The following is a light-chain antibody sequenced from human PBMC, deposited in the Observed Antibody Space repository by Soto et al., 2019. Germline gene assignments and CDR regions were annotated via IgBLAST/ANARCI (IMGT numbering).Light chain of an antibody. CDR1: QSVNSN. CDR3: QQYNNWPRT. J-gene: IGKJ1*01. V-gene: IGKV3-15*01. CDR2: GAS. Sequence: VLTQSPATLSVSPGESATLSCRASQSVNSNLAWYQQKLGQAPRLLIYGASTRATDIPPRFSGSGSGTEFTLTISSLQSEDFAIYYCQQYNNWPRTFGQGTKVDI.